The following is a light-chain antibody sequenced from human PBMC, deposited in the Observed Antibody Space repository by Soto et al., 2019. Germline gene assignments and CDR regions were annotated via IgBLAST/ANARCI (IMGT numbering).Light chain of an antibody. V-gene: IGLV2-8*01. CDR2: EVY. CDR1: SSDVGGYNY. CDR3: SSYVGTNSYV. J-gene: IGLJ1*01. Sequence: QSVLTQPPPASGSPGQSVPLSCPGNSSDVGGYNYVSWYQHHPGKAPKLIIYEVYKRPSGVPDRFSGSKSGNTAALTVSGLQAGDEADYYCSSYVGTNSYVFGTGTKVTVL.